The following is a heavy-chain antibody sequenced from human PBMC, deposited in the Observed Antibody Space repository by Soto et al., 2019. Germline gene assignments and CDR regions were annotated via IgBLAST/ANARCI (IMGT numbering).Heavy chain of an antibody. J-gene: IGHJ5*02. CDR1: GYTFTIYG. CDR2: INAGNGHT. Sequence: ASGKVSCKASGYTFTIYGIHWLRQAPGQSLEWMGWINAGNGHTKYSQNFQGRVTITRDTFASTAYMELSSLRYEDTAVYYCARVAFWSQHNWFDPWGQGTQVTVSS. V-gene: IGHV1-3*01. D-gene: IGHD3-3*01. CDR3: ARVAFWSQHNWFDP.